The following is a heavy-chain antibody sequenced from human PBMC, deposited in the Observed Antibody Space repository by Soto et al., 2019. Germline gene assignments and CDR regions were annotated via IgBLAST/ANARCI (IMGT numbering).Heavy chain of an antibody. J-gene: IGHJ4*02. CDR1: GFTFSSYW. D-gene: IGHD5-12*01. Sequence: GGSLRLSCAASGFTFSSYWMNWVRQAPGKGLEWVANIKEDGSEKYHIDSVKGRFTISRDNAKNSLYLQMNSLRAEDTAVYYCARESLDIVATIGELDYWGQGTLVTVS. CDR2: IKEDGSEK. CDR3: ARESLDIVATIGELDY. V-gene: IGHV3-7*01.